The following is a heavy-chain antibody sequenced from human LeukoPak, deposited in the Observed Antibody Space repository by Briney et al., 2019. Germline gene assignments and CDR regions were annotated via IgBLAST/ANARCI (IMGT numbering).Heavy chain of an antibody. CDR3: ARDIEAAGLFLDY. V-gene: IGHV3-7*01. J-gene: IGHJ4*02. Sequence: GGSLRLSCAASGFTFRSYWMSWVRQAPGKGVEGVANMKYDGSENYYVDSVKRRFTISRDNAKTSLYLQMNSLRAEDTAVYYCARDIEAAGLFLDYWGQGTLVTVSS. CDR2: MKYDGSEN. D-gene: IGHD6-13*01. CDR1: GFTFRSYW.